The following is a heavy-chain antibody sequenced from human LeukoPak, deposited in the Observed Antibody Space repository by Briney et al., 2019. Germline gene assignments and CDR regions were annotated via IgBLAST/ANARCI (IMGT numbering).Heavy chain of an antibody. D-gene: IGHD3-10*01. Sequence: PSETLSLTCAVSGGSISSSNWWSWVRQPPGKGLEWIGEIYHSGSTNYNPSLKSRVTISVDTSKNQFSLKLSSVTAADTAVYYCARGRVVKTRYFDYWGQGTLVTVSS. CDR2: IYHSGST. J-gene: IGHJ4*02. CDR3: ARGRVVKTRYFDY. V-gene: IGHV4-4*02. CDR1: GGSISSSNW.